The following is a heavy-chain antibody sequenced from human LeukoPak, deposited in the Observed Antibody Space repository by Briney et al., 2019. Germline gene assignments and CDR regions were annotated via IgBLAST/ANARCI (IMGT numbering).Heavy chain of an antibody. CDR3: TSVGFGPYYFDN. D-gene: IGHD3-10*01. CDR1: GFTFSGSA. J-gene: IGHJ4*02. CDR2: IRSKANSYAT. V-gene: IGHV3-73*01. Sequence: GGSLRLSCAASGFTFSGSAMHWFRQASGKGLEWVGRIRSKANSYATAYAASVKGRFTISRDDSKNTAYLQMNSLKTEDTAVYYCTSVGFGPYYFDNWGQGTLVTVSS.